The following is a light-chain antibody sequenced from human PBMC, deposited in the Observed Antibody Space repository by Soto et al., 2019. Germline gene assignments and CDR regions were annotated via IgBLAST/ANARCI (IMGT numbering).Light chain of an antibody. Sequence: EIVLTQSPGTLSLSPGDRATLSCRASQSVNSNYLGWYQQKPGQPPRLLIYGATTRATGIPARFSGSGSGTESTLTISSLQSEDFAVYYCQQYNNWPLTFGGGTKVDIK. CDR1: QSVNSN. J-gene: IGKJ4*01. CDR3: QQYNNWPLT. V-gene: IGKV3D-15*01. CDR2: GAT.